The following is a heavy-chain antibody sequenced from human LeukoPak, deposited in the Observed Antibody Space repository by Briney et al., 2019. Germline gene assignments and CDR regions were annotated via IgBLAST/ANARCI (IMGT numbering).Heavy chain of an antibody. D-gene: IGHD3-10*01. CDR1: GFTFSSYS. CDR3: AGGSTLDRGLVYY. Sequence: GGSLRLSCAASGFTFSSYSVNWVRQAPGKGLEWVSSISSSSSYIYYADSVKGRFTISRDNAKNTLFLQMNSLRAEDTAVYYCAGGSTLDRGLVYYWGQGTLVTVSS. V-gene: IGHV3-21*01. J-gene: IGHJ4*02. CDR2: ISSSSSYI.